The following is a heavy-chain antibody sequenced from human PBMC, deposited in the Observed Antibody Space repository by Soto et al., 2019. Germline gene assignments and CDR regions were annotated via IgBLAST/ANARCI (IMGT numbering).Heavy chain of an antibody. J-gene: IGHJ4*02. CDR2: IYPDDSDT. D-gene: IGHD2-8*02. CDR1: GYSFSNFW. CDR3: VCAVLVPSTMNYFDV. Sequence: GESLKISCQASGYSFSNFWIAWVRQMPGEGLEWLGIIYPDDSDTRYSPSFLGQVTISADKSIKTTYLQWSSLKASDTAIYFCVCAVLVPSTMNYFDVWGQGTLVTVSS. V-gene: IGHV5-51*01.